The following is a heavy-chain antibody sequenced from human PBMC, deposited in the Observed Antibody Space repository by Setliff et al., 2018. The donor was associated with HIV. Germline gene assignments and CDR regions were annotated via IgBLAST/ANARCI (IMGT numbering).Heavy chain of an antibody. D-gene: IGHD2-2*01. CDR1: GGSFSGYC. V-gene: IGHV4-34*01. Sequence: LSLTCAVYGGSFSGYCWSWIRQPPGKGLEWIGEIQHSGRTNYNPSLKSRVTTSVDTSKNQFSLKLNSVTAADTAVYYCARGSCSTISCSLRVGNDAFDIWGQGTMVTVSS. CDR2: IQHSGRT. CDR3: ARGSCSTISCSLRVGNDAFDI. J-gene: IGHJ3*02.